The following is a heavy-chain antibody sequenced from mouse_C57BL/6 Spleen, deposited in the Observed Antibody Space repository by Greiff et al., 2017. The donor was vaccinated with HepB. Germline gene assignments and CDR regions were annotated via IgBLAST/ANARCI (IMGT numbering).Heavy chain of an antibody. V-gene: IGHV14-4*01. CDR1: GFNIKDDY. Sequence: VQLQQSGAELVRPGASVKLSCTASGFNIKDDYMHWVKQRPEQGLEWIGWIDPENGDTEYASKFQGKATITADTSSNTAYLQLSSLTSEDTAVYYCTTSDYYGSSPLAYWGQGTLVTVSA. D-gene: IGHD1-1*01. J-gene: IGHJ3*01. CDR2: IDPENGDT. CDR3: TTSDYYGSSPLAY.